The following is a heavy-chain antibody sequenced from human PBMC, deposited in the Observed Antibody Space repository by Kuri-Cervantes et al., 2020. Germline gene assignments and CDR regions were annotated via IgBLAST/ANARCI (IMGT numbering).Heavy chain of an antibody. CDR3: ARAYCSSTSCWLDP. V-gene: IGHV4-39*07. J-gene: IGHJ5*02. D-gene: IGHD2-2*01. CDR1: GGSISSSSYY. Sequence: GSLRLSCTVSGGSISSSSYYWGWIRQPPGKGLEWIGSIYYSGSTYYNPSLKSRVTISVDTSKNQFSLKLSSVTAADTAVYYCARAYCSSTSCWLDPWGQGTLVTVSS. CDR2: IYYSGST.